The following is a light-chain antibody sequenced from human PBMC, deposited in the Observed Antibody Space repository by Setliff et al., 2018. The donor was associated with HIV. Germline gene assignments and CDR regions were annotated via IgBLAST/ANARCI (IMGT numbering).Light chain of an antibody. CDR3: SSYTPTSLWV. J-gene: IGLJ1*01. Sequence: QSVLTQPASVSGSPGQSITISCTGTSSDIGRYNYVSWYQQLPGEAPKFIIYDVSNRPSGVSIRFSGSKSGNTASLTISGLQTEDEADYYCSSYTPTSLWVFGTGTKGTVL. V-gene: IGLV2-14*03. CDR2: DVS. CDR1: SSDIGRYNY.